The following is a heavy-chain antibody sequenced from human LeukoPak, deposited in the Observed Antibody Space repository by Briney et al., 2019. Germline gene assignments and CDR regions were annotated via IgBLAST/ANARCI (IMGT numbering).Heavy chain of an antibody. J-gene: IGHJ1*01. CDR2: IYYSGNT. D-gene: IGHD3-22*01. CDR1: GGSISSSSYY. CDR3: ARHQGSGYYYLAEYFQH. Sequence: PSETLSLTCTVSGGSISSSSYYWGWIRQPPGKGLEWIGSIYYSGNTYYNPSLKSRVTISVDTSKNQFSLKLSSVTAADTAVYYCARHQGSGYYYLAEYFQHWGQGTLVTVSS. V-gene: IGHV4-39*01.